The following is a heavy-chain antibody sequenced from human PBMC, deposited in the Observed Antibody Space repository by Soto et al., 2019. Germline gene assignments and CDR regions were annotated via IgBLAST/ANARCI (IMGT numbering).Heavy chain of an antibody. Sequence: QVELQESGPGLVKTSGTLSLTCAVFGNSISTTNWWSWVRQSPGKGLEWIGEIYHSGSSNYNPSLKSRVTISLDKSKNQFYLKVTSVTAADTAVYYCARDVGFHYDGSPSGQFDFWGQGTLVIVSS. D-gene: IGHD3-22*01. CDR1: GNSISTTNW. J-gene: IGHJ4*02. CDR2: IYHSGSS. V-gene: IGHV4-4*02. CDR3: ARDVGFHYDGSPSGQFDF.